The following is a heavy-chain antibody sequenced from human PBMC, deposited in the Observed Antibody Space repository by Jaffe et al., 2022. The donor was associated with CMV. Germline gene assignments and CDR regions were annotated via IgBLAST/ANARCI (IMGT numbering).Heavy chain of an antibody. CDR1: GFTFSSYA. Sequence: EVQLVESGGGLVQPGGSLRLSCAASGFTFSSYAMSWVRQAPGKGLEWVSAISGSGGSTYYADSVKGRFTISRDNSKNTLYLQMNSLRAEDTAVYYCAKESRDSSGYYYSPEYFQHWGQGTLVTVSS. V-gene: IGHV3-23*04. D-gene: IGHD3-22*01. CDR3: AKESRDSSGYYYSPEYFQH. CDR2: ISGSGGST. J-gene: IGHJ1*01.